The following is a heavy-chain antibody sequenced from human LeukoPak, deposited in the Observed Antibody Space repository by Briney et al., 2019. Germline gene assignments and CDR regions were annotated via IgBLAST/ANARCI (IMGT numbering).Heavy chain of an antibody. V-gene: IGHV1-24*01. CDR3: ARGRWFGELLSFFDY. CDR1: GYTLTELS. D-gene: IGHD3-10*01. CDR2: FDPEDGET. Sequence: ASVKVSCKVSGYTLTELSMHWVRQAPGKGLEWMGGFDPEDGETIYAQKFQGRVTMTEDTSTDTAYMELRSLRSDDTAVYYCARGRWFGELLSFFDYWGQGTLVTVSS. J-gene: IGHJ4*02.